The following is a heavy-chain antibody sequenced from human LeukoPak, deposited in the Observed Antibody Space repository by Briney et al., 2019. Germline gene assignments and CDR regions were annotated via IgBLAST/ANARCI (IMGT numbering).Heavy chain of an antibody. CDR3: ARAPSGGHFYGMDV. CDR2: IYDSGST. CDR1: GGSVSRYY. D-gene: IGHD1-14*01. Sequence: SETLSLTCTVSGGSVSRYYWSWIWQPPGKGLEWIGYIYDSGSTNYNPSLKSRVTISIDTSKNQFSLKLTSVTAADTAVYYCARAPSGGHFYGMDVWGQGTTVTVSS. V-gene: IGHV4-59*02. J-gene: IGHJ6*02.